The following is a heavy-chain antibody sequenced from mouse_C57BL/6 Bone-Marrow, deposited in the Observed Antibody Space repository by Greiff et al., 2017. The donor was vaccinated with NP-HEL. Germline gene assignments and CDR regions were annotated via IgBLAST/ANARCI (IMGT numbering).Heavy chain of an antibody. V-gene: IGHV5-6*02. J-gene: IGHJ2*01. CDR3: VIPLITPVYSDY. Sequence: EVKLVESGGDLVKPGGSLKLSCAASGFTFSSYGMSWVRQTPDKRLEWVATISSGGSYTYYPDSVKGRFTISRDNAKNTLYLQMSSLKSEDTAMYFCVIPLITPVYSDYWGQGTTLTVSS. D-gene: IGHD1-1*01. CDR2: ISSGGSYT. CDR1: GFTFSSYG.